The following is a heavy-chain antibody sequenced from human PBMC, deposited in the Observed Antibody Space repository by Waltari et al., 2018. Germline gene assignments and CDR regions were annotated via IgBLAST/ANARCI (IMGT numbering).Heavy chain of an antibody. CDR1: GFRFGVFA. D-gene: IGHD3-10*01. CDR2: IGWNSGAI. CDR3: VKGGWGFGAFYEQH. J-gene: IGHJ4*02. V-gene: IGHV3-9*01. Sequence: EVQLVTSGGGLVQPGRSLRLACVGSGFRFGVFAMYWVRQRPGKGLEWLSGIGWNSGAIGYADSVRGRFSTYRDNARKSLYLQMGRLRPEDTALYYCVKGGWGFGAFYEQHWGQGIQVTVSS.